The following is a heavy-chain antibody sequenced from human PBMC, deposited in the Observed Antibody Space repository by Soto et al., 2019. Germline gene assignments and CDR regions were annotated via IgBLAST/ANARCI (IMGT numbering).Heavy chain of an antibody. Sequence: VQLQESGPGLVKPSETLSLTCTVSGDSINFYHWTWIRQPPGKGLEWMGHIYYTGSTNYNPSLKSRVSISVDTSKNQFSLKLSSVTAADTAVYYCARVARTGQYYFDFWGQGALVTVSS. J-gene: IGHJ4*02. CDR2: IYYTGST. D-gene: IGHD1-1*01. CDR1: GDSINFYH. CDR3: ARVARTGQYYFDF. V-gene: IGHV4-59*01.